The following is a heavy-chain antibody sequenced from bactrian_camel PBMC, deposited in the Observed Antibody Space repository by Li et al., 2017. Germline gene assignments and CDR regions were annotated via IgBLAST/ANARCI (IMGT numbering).Heavy chain of an antibody. V-gene: IGHV3S1*01. J-gene: IGHJ4*01. CDR3: AARQPCRLWLGYEDPGEYNI. CDR2: HYTGTATT. CDR1: LYIYSSYC. Sequence: QLVESGGGSVQAGGSLRLSCEISLYIYSSYCMGWFRQAPGKEREAVAAHYTGTATTYVADSVKGRFAISEDNAKNVLYLQMNSLQPEDTAMYYCAARQPCRLWLGYEDPGEYNIWGQGTQVTVS. D-gene: IGHD5*01.